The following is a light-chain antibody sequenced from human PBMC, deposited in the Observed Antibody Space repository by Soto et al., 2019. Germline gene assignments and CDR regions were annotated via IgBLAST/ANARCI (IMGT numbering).Light chain of an antibody. J-gene: IGKJ5*01. V-gene: IGKV1-33*01. CDR2: DAS. Sequence: DIQMTQSPSSLSQSVGHRVSITCQASQDISNYLNWYQQKPGKAPKLLIYDASNLETGVPSRFSGSGSGTDFTFTISSLQPEDIATYYCQQYDNLPTFGQGTRLETK. CDR3: QQYDNLPT. CDR1: QDISNY.